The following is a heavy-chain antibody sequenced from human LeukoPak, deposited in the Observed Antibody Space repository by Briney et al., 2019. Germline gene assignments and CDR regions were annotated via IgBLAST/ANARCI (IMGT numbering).Heavy chain of an antibody. CDR1: GYTFTSYY. CDR2: INPSGGST. V-gene: IGHV1-46*01. Sequence: GASVKVSCKASGYTFTSYYMHWVRQAPGQGLEWMGIINPSGGSTSCAQKFQGRVTMTRDTSTSTVYMELSSLRSEGTAVYYCARARIAAPNWFDPWGQGTLVTVSS. CDR3: ARARIAAPNWFDP. J-gene: IGHJ5*02. D-gene: IGHD6-13*01.